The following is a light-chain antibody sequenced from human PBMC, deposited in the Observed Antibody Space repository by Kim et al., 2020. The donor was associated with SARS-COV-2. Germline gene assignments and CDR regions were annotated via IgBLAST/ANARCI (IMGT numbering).Light chain of an antibody. Sequence: SYELTQPPSVSVAPGKTARITCGGNNIGSKSVHWYQQKPGQAPVLVIYYDSDRPSGIPERFSGSNSGNTATLTISRVEAGDEADYYCQVWDTSSYHPGVF. CDR3: QVWDTSSYHPGV. CDR2: YDS. CDR1: NIGSKS. J-gene: IGLJ2*01. V-gene: IGLV3-21*04.